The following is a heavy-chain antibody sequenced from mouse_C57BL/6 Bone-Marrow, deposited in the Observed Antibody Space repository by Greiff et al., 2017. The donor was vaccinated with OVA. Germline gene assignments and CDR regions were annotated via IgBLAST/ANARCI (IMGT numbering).Heavy chain of an antibody. D-gene: IGHD1-1*01. Sequence: QVQLKQSGAELARPGASVKLSCKASGYTFTSYGISWVKQRTGQGLEWIGEIYPRSGNTYYNEKFKGKATLTADKSSSTAYMELCSLTSEDSAVYVCASSAIYYGGSSYLAWFAYWGQGTLVTVSA. J-gene: IGHJ3*01. CDR1: GYTFTSYG. V-gene: IGHV1-81*01. CDR3: ASSAIYYGGSSYLAWFAY. CDR2: IYPRSGNT.